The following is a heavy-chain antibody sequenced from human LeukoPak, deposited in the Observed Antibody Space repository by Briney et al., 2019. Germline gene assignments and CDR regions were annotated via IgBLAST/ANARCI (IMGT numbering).Heavy chain of an antibody. CDR1: GLTFSSSG. Sequence: GGSLRLSRSPSGLTFSSSGMPWARQAPGKGREGVAFIRYDGSNKYFLESVKGRFSISTDNSKTTLYLEMNSLRAEDTAVYYCAKARAPGYCTNGLCSPSEGWGQGTLVIVSS. CDR3: AKARAPGYCTNGLCSPSEG. D-gene: IGHD2-8*01. V-gene: IGHV3-30*02. CDR2: IRYDGSNK. J-gene: IGHJ4*02.